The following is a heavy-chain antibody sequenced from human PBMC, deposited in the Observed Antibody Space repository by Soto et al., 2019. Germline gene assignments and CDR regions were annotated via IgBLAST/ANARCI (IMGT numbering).Heavy chain of an antibody. CDR1: GFTVSNNY. Sequence: EVQLVESGGGLVQPGGSLRLSCAASGFTVSNNYMTWVRQAPGKGLEWVSIIYIGGSTYYADSVKGRFTISRHNSKNTVYLEMNSLRAEDTAVYYCARGTSAVSDAFDIWGQGTMVTVSS. CDR3: ARGTSAVSDAFDI. CDR2: IYIGGST. D-gene: IGHD6-25*01. J-gene: IGHJ3*02. V-gene: IGHV3-53*04.